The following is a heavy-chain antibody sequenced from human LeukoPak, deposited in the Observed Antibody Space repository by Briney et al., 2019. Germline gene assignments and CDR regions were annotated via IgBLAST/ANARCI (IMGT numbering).Heavy chain of an antibody. CDR2: INSSGGSR. J-gene: IGHJ4*02. CDR3: ARDGWETNSWKANGDYFDY. CDR1: GYTFTRYY. Sequence: ASVKVSCKASGYTFTRYYIHWVRQAPGQGLEWMGIINSSGGSRRYAQKFQGRVTMTRDTSTSTVYMELSSLRSEDTAVYYCARDGWETNSWKANGDYFDYWGQGTLVTVSS. V-gene: IGHV1-46*01. D-gene: IGHD2/OR15-2a*01.